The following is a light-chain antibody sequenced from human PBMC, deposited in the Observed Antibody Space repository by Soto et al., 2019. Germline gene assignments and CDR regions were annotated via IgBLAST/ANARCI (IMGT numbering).Light chain of an antibody. J-gene: IGKJ4*01. CDR3: QQYNSYPLT. CDR1: QSISSW. CDR2: KAS. Sequence: DIQMTQSPSTLSASVGDRVTITCRASQSISSWLAWYQQKPGKAPKLLIYKASSLESVVPSRFSGSGSGTEFTLTICSLQPDDFATYYCQQYNSYPLTFGGGTKVDIK. V-gene: IGKV1-5*03.